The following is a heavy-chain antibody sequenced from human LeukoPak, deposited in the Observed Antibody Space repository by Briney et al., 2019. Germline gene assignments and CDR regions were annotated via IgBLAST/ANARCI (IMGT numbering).Heavy chain of an antibody. CDR1: GGSISSYY. CDR3: ARHVFGVAVNWFDP. D-gene: IGHD3-3*01. Sequence: TSETLSLTCTVSGGSISSYYWSWIRQPAGKGLEWIGRIYTSGSTNYNPSLKSRVTMSVDTSKNQFSLKLSSVTAADTAVYYCARHVFGVAVNWFDPWGQGTLVTVSS. CDR2: IYTSGST. J-gene: IGHJ5*02. V-gene: IGHV4-4*07.